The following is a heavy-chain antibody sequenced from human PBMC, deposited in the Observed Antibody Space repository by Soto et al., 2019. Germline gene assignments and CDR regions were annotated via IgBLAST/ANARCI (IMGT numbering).Heavy chain of an antibody. V-gene: IGHV4-31*03. Sequence: PSETLSLTCTVSGGSISSGGYYWSWIRQHPGKGLEWIGYIYYSGSTYYNPSLKSRVTISVDTSKNQFSLKLSSLRSEDTAVYYCANRNPMTPNWFDPWGQGTLVTVSS. CDR3: ANRNPMTPNWFDP. CDR2: IYYSGST. D-gene: IGHD3-22*01. J-gene: IGHJ5*02. CDR1: GGSISSGGYY.